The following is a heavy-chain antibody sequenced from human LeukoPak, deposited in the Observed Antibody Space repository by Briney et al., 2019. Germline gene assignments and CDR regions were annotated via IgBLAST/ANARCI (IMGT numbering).Heavy chain of an antibody. CDR2: IYYSGST. CDR3: AREGYDLNYYYYVDV. V-gene: IGHV4-59*11. D-gene: IGHD3-3*01. CDR1: GGSISSHY. J-gene: IGHJ6*03. Sequence: SETLSLTCTVSGGSISSHYWSWIRQPPGKGLERIGYIYYSGSTSYNPSLKSRVTISVDTSKNQFSLKLTSVTAADTAVYYCAREGYDLNYYYYVDVWGKGTTVTVSS.